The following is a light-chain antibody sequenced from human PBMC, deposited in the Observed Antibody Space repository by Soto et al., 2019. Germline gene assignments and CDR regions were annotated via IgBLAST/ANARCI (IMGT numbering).Light chain of an antibody. V-gene: IGLV1-47*01. CDR2: RNS. CDR1: SSNIGSNY. J-gene: IGLJ2*01. CDR3: AAWDDSLSGVV. Sequence: QAVVTQPPSASGTPGQRVTISCSGSSSNIGSNYVYWYQRLPGTVPQLLIYRNSERPSGVPDRFSGSKSGTSASLAISGLRSEDEADYYCAAWDDSLSGVVFGGGTKVTVL.